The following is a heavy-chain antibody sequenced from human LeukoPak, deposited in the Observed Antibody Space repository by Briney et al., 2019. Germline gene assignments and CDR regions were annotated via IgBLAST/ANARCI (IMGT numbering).Heavy chain of an antibody. V-gene: IGHV5-51*01. CDR3: ASRGRSSIYYGSGTLEDAFDI. CDR1: GYSFTNYW. Sequence: GESLKISCKGSGYSFTNYWIGWVRQMPGKGLEWMGIIYPGDSDTTYSPSFQGQVTISADKSISTAYLQWSSLKASDTAMYYCASRGRSSIYYGSGTLEDAFDIWGQGTMVTVSS. D-gene: IGHD3-10*01. J-gene: IGHJ3*02. CDR2: IYPGDSDT.